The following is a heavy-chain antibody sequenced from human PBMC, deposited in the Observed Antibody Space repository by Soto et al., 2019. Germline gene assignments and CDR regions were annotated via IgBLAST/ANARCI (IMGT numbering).Heavy chain of an antibody. CDR1: GGSVSNNNW. CDR2: IHHSGGT. V-gene: IGHV4-4*02. Sequence: QVQLQESGPGLVKPSGTLSLSCAVSGGSVSNNNWWSWVRQSPGNGLEWIGEIHHSGGTSYNPSLKSRATLSVDKSKNELSLRLNYVTAADTVVYYCTKNSAYALDYWGLGILVTVSS. D-gene: IGHD5-12*01. J-gene: IGHJ4*02. CDR3: TKNSAYALDY.